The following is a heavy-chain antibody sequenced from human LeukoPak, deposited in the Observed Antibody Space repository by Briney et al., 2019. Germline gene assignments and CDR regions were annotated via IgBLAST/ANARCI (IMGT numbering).Heavy chain of an antibody. CDR3: ARGRRNGSLS. CDR2: IYYSGST. V-gene: IGHV4-59*12. CDR1: GGSISSYY. Sequence: SETLSLTCTVSGGSISSYYWSWIRQPPGKGLEWIGYIYYSGSTNYNPSLKSRVTISVDTSKNQFSLKLSSVTAADTAVYYCARGRRNGSLSWGQGTLVTVSS. J-gene: IGHJ5*02. D-gene: IGHD3-10*01.